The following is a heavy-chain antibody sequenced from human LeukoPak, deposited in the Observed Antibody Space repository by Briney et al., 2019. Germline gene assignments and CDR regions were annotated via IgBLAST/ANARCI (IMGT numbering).Heavy chain of an antibody. D-gene: IGHD3-10*01. CDR2: ISSSSSYI. Sequence: GGSLRLSCAASGFTVSSNHMSWVRQAPGKGLEWVSIISSSSSYIYYADSVKGRFTISRDNAKNSLYLQMNSLRAEDTAVYYCARDPRTHYYGSGSSHYWGQGTLVTVSS. J-gene: IGHJ4*02. V-gene: IGHV3-21*01. CDR1: GFTVSSNH. CDR3: ARDPRTHYYGSGSSHY.